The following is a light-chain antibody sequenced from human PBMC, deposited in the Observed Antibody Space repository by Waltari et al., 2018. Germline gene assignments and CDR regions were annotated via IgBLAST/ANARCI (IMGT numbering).Light chain of an antibody. CDR2: DAS. J-gene: IGKJ4*01. CDR1: RSVGTY. Sequence: EIVLTQSPATLSLSPGESATLSCRASRSVGTYLAGYQQKPGQAPRLLISDASNRASGIPARFSGGGSGTDFTLTIDSLEPEDFAVYYCQQRDNWPPKTTFGGGTKVEIK. V-gene: IGKV3-11*01. CDR3: QQRDNWPPKTT.